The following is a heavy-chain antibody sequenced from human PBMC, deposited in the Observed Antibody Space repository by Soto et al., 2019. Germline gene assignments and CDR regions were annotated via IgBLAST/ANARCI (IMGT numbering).Heavy chain of an antibody. Sequence: PSETLSLTCTVSGGSISSSSYYWGWIRQPPGKGLEWIGSIYYSGSTNYNPSLKSRVTISVDTSKNQFSLKLSSVTAADTAVYYCARGRGYSGQTFDYWGQGTLVTVSS. CDR1: GGSISSSSYY. CDR3: ARGRGYSGQTFDY. D-gene: IGHD5-12*01. J-gene: IGHJ4*02. CDR2: IYYSGST. V-gene: IGHV4-39*07.